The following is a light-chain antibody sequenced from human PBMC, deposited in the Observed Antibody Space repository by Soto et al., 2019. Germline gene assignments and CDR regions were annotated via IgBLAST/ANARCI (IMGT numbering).Light chain of an antibody. CDR2: GAS. J-gene: IGKJ1*01. V-gene: IGKV3-15*01. CDR3: QQYNNWPQWT. Sequence: EIVMTQSPATLSVSPGERATLSCRASQSVSSNLAWYQQKPGQAPRLLIYGASTRATGIPARFSGSGSGTEFPLTLSSLQSENFGVYYCQQYNNWPQWTFGQGTKVEIK. CDR1: QSVSSN.